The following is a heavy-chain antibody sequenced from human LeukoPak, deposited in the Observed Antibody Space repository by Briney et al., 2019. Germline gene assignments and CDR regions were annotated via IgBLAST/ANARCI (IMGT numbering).Heavy chain of an antibody. J-gene: IGHJ4*02. Sequence: GGSLRLSCAASGFTFSSYSMNWVRQAPGKGLEWVSSISSSSSYIYYADSVKGRFTISRDNSKNTLYLQMNSLRAEDTAVYYCAKDPIAAAGPYYWGQGTLVTVSS. CDR1: GFTFSSYS. CDR2: ISSSSSYI. CDR3: AKDPIAAAGPYY. V-gene: IGHV3-21*04. D-gene: IGHD6-13*01.